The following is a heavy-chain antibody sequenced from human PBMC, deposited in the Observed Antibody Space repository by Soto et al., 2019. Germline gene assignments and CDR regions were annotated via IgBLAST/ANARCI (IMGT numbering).Heavy chain of an antibody. CDR2: IYYSGST. CDR1: GGSISSGGYY. Sequence: QVQLQESGPGLVKPSQTLSLTCTVSGGSISSGGYYWSWIRQHPGKGLEWIGYIYYSGSTYYNPSLKSRVTISVDTSKNQFSLKLSSVTAADTAVYYCARKGPIRGGIVVVPAAMPTQQDAFDIWGQGTMVTVSS. CDR3: ARKGPIRGGIVVVPAAMPTQQDAFDI. V-gene: IGHV4-31*03. D-gene: IGHD2-2*01. J-gene: IGHJ3*02.